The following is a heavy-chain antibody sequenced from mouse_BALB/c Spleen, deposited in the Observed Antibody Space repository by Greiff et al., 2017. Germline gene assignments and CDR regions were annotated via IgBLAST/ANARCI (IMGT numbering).Heavy chain of an antibody. V-gene: IGHV3-2*02. CDR2: ISYSGST. Sequence: EVKLMESGPGLVKPSQSLSLTCTVTGYSITSDYAWNWIRQFPGNKLEWMGYISYSGSTSYNPSLKSRISITRDTSKNQFFLQLNSVTTEDTATYYCARGATDYWGQGTTLTVSS. CDR1: GYSITSDYA. J-gene: IGHJ2*01. D-gene: IGHD1-1*01. CDR3: ARGATDY.